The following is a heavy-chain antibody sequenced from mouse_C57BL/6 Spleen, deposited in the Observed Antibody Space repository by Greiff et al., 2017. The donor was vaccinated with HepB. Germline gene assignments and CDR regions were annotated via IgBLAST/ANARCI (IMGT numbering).Heavy chain of an antibody. J-gene: IGHJ1*03. D-gene: IGHD1-1*01. CDR3: AVTTVVARYFDV. CDR1: GYTFTDYN. Sequence: VQLKQSGPELVKPGASVKMSCKASGYTFTDYNMHWVKQSHGKSLEWIGYINPNNGGTSYNQKFKGKATLTVNKSSSTAYMELRSLTSEDSAVYYCAVTTVVARYFDVWGTGTTVTVSS. CDR2: INPNNGGT. V-gene: IGHV1-22*01.